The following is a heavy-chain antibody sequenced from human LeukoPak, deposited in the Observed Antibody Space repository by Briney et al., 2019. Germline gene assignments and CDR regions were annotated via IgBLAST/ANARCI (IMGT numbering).Heavy chain of an antibody. J-gene: IGHJ4*02. D-gene: IGHD4-17*01. CDR1: GFTFDDYA. CDR3: ARDRGSNDYGPTGFDY. CDR2: ISWNSGSI. V-gene: IGHV3-9*01. Sequence: GGSLRLSCAASGFTFDDYAMHWVRQAPGKGLEWVSGISWNSGSIGYADSVKGRFTISRDNSKNMLYLQMNSLRAEDTAVYYCARDRGSNDYGPTGFDYWGQGTLVTVSS.